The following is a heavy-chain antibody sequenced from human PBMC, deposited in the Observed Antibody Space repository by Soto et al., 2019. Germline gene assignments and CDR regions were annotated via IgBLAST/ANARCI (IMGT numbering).Heavy chain of an antibody. CDR2: TYYRSNWSN. J-gene: IGHJ6*02. D-gene: IGHD3-10*01. Sequence: SQTLSLTCAISGDSVSSNSAAWNWIRQSPPRGLEWLGRTYYRSNWSNDYAVSVKSRIIINPDTSKDQFSLHLYSVTPEDSAVYYCAGVSWFRGMDVWGQGTPVTVSS. V-gene: IGHV6-1*01. CDR3: AGVSWFRGMDV. CDR1: GDSVSSNSAA.